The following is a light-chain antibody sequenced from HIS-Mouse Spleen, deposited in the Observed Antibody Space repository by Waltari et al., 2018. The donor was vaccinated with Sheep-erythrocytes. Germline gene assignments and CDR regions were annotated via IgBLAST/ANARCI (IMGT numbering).Light chain of an antibody. CDR2: QDS. CDR3: QAWDSSTAV. J-gene: IGLJ2*01. CDR1: KLGDKY. V-gene: IGLV3-1*01. Sequence: SYELTKPPSVSVSPGQTASITCSGDKLGDKYACWYQQKPGQSPVLVIYQDSKRPSGIPERFSGSTAGNTATLTISGTQAMDEADYYCQAWDSSTAVFGGGTKLTVL.